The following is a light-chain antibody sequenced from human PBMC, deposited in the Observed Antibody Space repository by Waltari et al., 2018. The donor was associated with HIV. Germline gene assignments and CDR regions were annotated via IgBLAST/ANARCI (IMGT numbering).Light chain of an antibody. V-gene: IGLV2-11*01. CDR2: EVI. J-gene: IGLJ3*02. CDR1: SSDVGGYDS. Sequence: QSALTQPRSVSGSPGQPVTISCTGTSSDVGGYDSVSWYLQHPGKVPKLILYEVIKRPVGVPERFSGSKSGNTASLTISGLQTEDEADYFCCSYAGTYTYVLFGGGTKLTVL. CDR3: CSYAGTYTYVL.